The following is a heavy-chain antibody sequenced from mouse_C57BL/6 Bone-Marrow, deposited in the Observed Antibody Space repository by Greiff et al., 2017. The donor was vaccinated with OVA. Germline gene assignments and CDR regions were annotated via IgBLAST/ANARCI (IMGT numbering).Heavy chain of an antibody. J-gene: IGHJ4*01. CDR3: ARDGIYYGYDVYYAMDY. D-gene: IGHD2-2*01. Sequence: QVQLQQPGAELVKPGASVKMSCKASGYTFTSYCITWVKQRPGQGLEWIGDIYPGSGSTNSNEKFKSKATLTVDTSSSTDYMQLSSLTSEDSAVYYCARDGIYYGYDVYYAMDYWGQGTSVTVSS. CDR1: GYTFTSYC. V-gene: IGHV1-55*01. CDR2: IYPGSGST.